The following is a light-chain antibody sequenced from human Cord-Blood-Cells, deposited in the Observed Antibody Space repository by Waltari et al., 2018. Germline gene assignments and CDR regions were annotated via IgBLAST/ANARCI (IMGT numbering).Light chain of an antibody. CDR2: EVS. Sequence: QSALTQPPSASGSPGPPVTISCTGTSSDVGGYNYASWYQQHPGKAPKLMIYEVSKRPSGVPDRFSGSKSGNTASLTVSGLQAEDEADYYCSSYAGSNNFVVFGGGTKLTVL. V-gene: IGLV2-8*01. CDR3: SSYAGSNNFVV. J-gene: IGLJ2*01. CDR1: SSDVGGYNY.